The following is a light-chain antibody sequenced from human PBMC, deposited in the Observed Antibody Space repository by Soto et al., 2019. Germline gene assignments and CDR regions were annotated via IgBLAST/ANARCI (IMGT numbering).Light chain of an antibody. CDR3: QQYGGSPT. V-gene: IGKV3-20*01. Sequence: EIVLTQSPGTLSLSPGERATLSCRASQSVVSRYLAWYQQKPGQAPRLLIYGASSRATGIPDRFSGSGSGTDFTLTISRLEPEDFAVYYCQQYGGSPTFGGGTKVEIK. J-gene: IGKJ4*01. CDR1: QSVVSRY. CDR2: GAS.